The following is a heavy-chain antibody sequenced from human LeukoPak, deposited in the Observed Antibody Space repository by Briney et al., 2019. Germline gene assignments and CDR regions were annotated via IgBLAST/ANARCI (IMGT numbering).Heavy chain of an antibody. J-gene: IGHJ4*02. CDR3: AREEGY. CDR1: GYTFTNYY. Sequence: ASVKVSCKASGYTFTNYYIHWVRQAPGQGLEWMGIINPSGGSTNFAQKFQGRVTMITDTSTITVYMELSSLRSEDTAVYYCAREEGYWGQGTLVTVSS. V-gene: IGHV1-46*01. CDR2: INPSGGST.